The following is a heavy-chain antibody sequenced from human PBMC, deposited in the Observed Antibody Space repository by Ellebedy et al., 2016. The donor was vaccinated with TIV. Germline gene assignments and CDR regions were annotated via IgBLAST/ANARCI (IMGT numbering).Heavy chain of an antibody. CDR3: AGLLRYFDYYELDV. Sequence: AASVKVSCKASGHDFSSYGISWVRQAPGQGLEWMGWISGYNGKTNSARKFQGRLTVTADTSTSTGHMELRSLRSDDTAVYYCAGLLRYFDYYELDVWGQGTTVIVSS. D-gene: IGHD3-9*01. V-gene: IGHV1-18*04. J-gene: IGHJ6*02. CDR2: ISGYNGKT. CDR1: GHDFSSYG.